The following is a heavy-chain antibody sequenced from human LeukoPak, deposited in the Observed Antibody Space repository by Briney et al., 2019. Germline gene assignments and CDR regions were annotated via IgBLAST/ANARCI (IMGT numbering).Heavy chain of an antibody. Sequence: GGSLRLSCAASGFTFSSYSMNWVRQAPGKRLEWASSISSSSSYIYYADSVKGRFTISRDNAKNSLYLQMNSLRAEDTAVYYCAREGGYSYGSQTIDYWGQGTLVTVSS. V-gene: IGHV3-21*01. CDR2: ISSSSSYI. CDR1: GFTFSSYS. CDR3: AREGGYSYGSQTIDY. J-gene: IGHJ4*02. D-gene: IGHD5-18*01.